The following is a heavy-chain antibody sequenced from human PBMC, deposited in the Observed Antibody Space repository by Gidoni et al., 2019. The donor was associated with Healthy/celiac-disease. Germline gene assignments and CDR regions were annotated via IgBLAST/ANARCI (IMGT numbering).Heavy chain of an antibody. CDR3: TTRGNWNYGFRTGDAFDI. J-gene: IGHJ3*02. CDR1: GFTFSNAW. V-gene: IGHV3-15*01. Sequence: EVQLVESGGGLVKPGGSLRLSCAASGFTFSNAWMSWVRQAPGKGLEWVGRIKSKTDGGTTDYAAPVKGRFTISRDDSKNTLYLQMNSLKTEDTAVYYCTTRGNWNYGFRTGDAFDIWGQGTMVTVSS. CDR2: IKSKTDGGTT. D-gene: IGHD1-7*01.